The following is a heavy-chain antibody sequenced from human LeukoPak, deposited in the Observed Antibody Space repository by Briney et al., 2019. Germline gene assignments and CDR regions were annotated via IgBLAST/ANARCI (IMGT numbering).Heavy chain of an antibody. J-gene: IGHJ3*02. CDR1: GYTFSHYG. D-gene: IGHD6-13*01. V-gene: IGHV1-18*01. CDR3: ARSLLIVPAASSEHDGFEM. Sequence: GASVKVSRKASGYTFSHYGITWVRQAPGHGPERVGWISTYNGDTTYTENLQGRVSMTTDTSTTTAYMELRNLTSDDTAVYYCARSLLIVPAASSEHDGFEMWGQGTLVTVSS. CDR2: ISTYNGDT.